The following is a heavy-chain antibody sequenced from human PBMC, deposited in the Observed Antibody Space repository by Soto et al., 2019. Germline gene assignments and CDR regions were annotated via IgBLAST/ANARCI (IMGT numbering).Heavy chain of an antibody. Sequence: QVQLEQSGAEVKKPGSSVKVSCKASGGTFRTAAISWVRQAPGQGLEWMGGIMPVFRTPDYAQKFQGRLTITADESTNTAHIELSGLRSDDTAVYYCARANDRPQLGGNYYYILDVWGQGTTITVSS. J-gene: IGHJ6*02. CDR1: GGTFRTAA. D-gene: IGHD2-8*01. CDR3: ARANDRPQLGGNYYYILDV. CDR2: IMPVFRTP. V-gene: IGHV1-69*12.